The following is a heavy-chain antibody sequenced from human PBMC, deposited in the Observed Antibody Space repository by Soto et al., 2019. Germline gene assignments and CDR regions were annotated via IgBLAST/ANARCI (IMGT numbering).Heavy chain of an antibody. CDR1: GFTFTSFT. CDR3: AVSLWSGVPRDLH. D-gene: IGHD3-10*01. CDR2: ISGSGYNT. J-gene: IGHJ1*01. Sequence: GGSLRLSCAASGFTFTSFTMNWVRQAPGKGLEWVSAISGSGYNTYDAVSVRGRFTISRDNSMNMLYLQMNSLRGDDTAVYFCAVSLWSGVPRDLHWG. V-gene: IGHV3-23*01.